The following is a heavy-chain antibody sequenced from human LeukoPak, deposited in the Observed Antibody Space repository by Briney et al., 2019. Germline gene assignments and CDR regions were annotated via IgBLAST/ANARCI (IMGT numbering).Heavy chain of an antibody. CDR1: GGTFTNYA. Sequence: SVKVSCKASGGTFTNYAISWVRQAPVQGLEWMGGLIPIFGTANYAQKFQGRVTITADESTSTAYMELSSLRSEDTAVYYCARDFSGSYPFWAFDIWGQGTMVTVSS. D-gene: IGHD1-26*01. CDR3: ARDFSGSYPFWAFDI. CDR2: LIPIFGTA. V-gene: IGHV1-69*13. J-gene: IGHJ3*02.